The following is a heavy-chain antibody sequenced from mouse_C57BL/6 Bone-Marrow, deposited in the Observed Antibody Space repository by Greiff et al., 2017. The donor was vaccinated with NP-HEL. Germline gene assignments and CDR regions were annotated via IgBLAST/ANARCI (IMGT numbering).Heavy chain of an antibody. CDR3: ARSRVRRGAWFAY. V-gene: IGHV1-9*01. Sequence: VQLKQSGAELMKPGASVKLSCKATGYTFTGYWIEWVKQRPGHGLEWIGAILPGSGSTNYHEKFKGKATFTADTSSNTAYMQLSSLTTEDSAIYYCARSRVRRGAWFAYWGQGTLVTVSA. D-gene: IGHD2-14*01. CDR1: GYTFTGYW. CDR2: ILPGSGST. J-gene: IGHJ3*01.